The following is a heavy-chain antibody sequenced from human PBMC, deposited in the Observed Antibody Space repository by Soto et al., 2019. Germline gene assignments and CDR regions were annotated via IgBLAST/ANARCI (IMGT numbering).Heavy chain of an antibody. J-gene: IGHJ6*02. Sequence: QVQLEESGPGLVKASGTLSLTCTVSGDSVSRSTWWSWVRQTPEKGLEWIGDIYQSGLTHYSPSHKSRVAMSMEKSKNQFSLKMTSVTAADTAVYYCARDVHYDSSGIMDVWGQGTSVTVS. CDR2: IYQSGLT. CDR3: ARDVHYDSSGIMDV. V-gene: IGHV4-4*02. D-gene: IGHD3-22*01. CDR1: GDSVSRSTW.